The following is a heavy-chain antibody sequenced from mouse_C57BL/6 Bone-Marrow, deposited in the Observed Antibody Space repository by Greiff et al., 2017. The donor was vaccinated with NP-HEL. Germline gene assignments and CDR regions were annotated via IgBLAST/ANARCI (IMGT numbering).Heavy chain of an antibody. CDR2: INPYNGGT. D-gene: IGHD1-1*01. J-gene: IGHJ2*01. V-gene: IGHV1-19*01. CDR3: AREVTTVAPFDY. CDR1: GYTFTDYY. Sequence: EVQLQESGPVLVKPGASVKMSCKASGYTFTDYYMNWVKQSHGKSLEWIGVINPYNGGTSYNKKFKGKATLTVDKSSSTAYRELNSLTSEDSAVYYCAREVTTVAPFDYWGQGTTLTVSS.